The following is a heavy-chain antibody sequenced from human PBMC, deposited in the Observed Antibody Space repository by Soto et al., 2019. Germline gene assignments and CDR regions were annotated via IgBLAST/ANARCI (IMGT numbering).Heavy chain of an antibody. CDR3: AKCLPVRAMDV. D-gene: IGHD3-10*01. CDR1: GFTFSSYT. V-gene: IGHV3-23*01. Sequence: GGSLRLSCAASGFTFSSYTMAWVRQAPGKGLEWVSSISGSGGSPNYADSVQGRFTISRDNPRNTLLLLMSSLRAEDTATYYCAKCLPVRAMDVWGKGTTVNVSS. CDR2: ISGSGGSP. J-gene: IGHJ6*03.